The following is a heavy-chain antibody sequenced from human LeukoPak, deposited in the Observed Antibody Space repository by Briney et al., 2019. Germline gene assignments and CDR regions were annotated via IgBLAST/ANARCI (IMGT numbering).Heavy chain of an antibody. CDR3: ARGRTMVRGATA. CDR2: IYHSGST. D-gene: IGHD3-10*01. J-gene: IGHJ5*02. V-gene: IGHV4-38-2*02. CDR1: GYSISSGYY. Sequence: SETLSLTCTVSGYSISSGYYWGWIRQPPGKGLEWIGNIYHSGSTYYNPSLKSRVTISVDTSKNQFSLKLSSVTAADTAVYYCARGRTMVRGATAWGQGTLVTVSS.